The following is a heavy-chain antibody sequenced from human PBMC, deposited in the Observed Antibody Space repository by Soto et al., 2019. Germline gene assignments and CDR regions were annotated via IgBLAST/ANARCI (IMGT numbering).Heavy chain of an antibody. CDR3: AEQNPPGERLGYFDY. V-gene: IGHV3-30*18. CDR1: GFTFSSYG. D-gene: IGHD3-10*01. Sequence: QVQLVESGGGVVQPGRSLRLSCAASGFTFSSYGMHWVRQAPGKGLEWVAVISYDGSNKYYADSVKGRFTISRDNSKNTLYLQMNSLRAEDTAVYYCAEQNPPGERLGYFDYWGQGTLVTVSS. CDR2: ISYDGSNK. J-gene: IGHJ4*02.